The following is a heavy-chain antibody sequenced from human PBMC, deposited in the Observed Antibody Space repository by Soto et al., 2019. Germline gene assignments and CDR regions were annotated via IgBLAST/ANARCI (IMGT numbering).Heavy chain of an antibody. D-gene: IGHD6-25*01. CDR2: TYHRGST. Sequence: PSETLSLTCSVSGVSISSYFWSWIRQAPGRGLEWIGYTYHRGSTNYSPSLKSRVAISLDTSENQFSLKVNSVTAADTAVYYCARIGGYHGPLDYWGNGTTVTVYS. CDR1: GVSISSYF. CDR3: ARIGGYHGPLDY. J-gene: IGHJ4*01. V-gene: IGHV4-59*01.